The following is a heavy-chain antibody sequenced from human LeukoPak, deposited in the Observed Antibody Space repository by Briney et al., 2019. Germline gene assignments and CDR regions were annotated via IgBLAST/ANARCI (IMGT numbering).Heavy chain of an antibody. Sequence: GGSLRLSCAASGFTFSDYCMSWIRQAPGKGLEWVSYISSSSSYTNYADSVKGRFTISRDNAKNSLYLQMNSLRAEDTAVYYCARVKEYYYDSSGGYGMDVWGQGTTVTVSS. CDR3: ARVKEYYYDSSGGYGMDV. CDR2: ISSSSSYT. J-gene: IGHJ6*02. D-gene: IGHD3-22*01. V-gene: IGHV3-11*05. CDR1: GFTFSDYC.